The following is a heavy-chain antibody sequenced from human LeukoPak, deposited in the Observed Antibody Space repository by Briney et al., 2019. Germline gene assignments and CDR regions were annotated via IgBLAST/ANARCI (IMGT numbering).Heavy chain of an antibody. Sequence: SQTLSLTCTVSGGSISSGSYYWSWIRQPAGKGLEWIGRVYTSGSTNYNPSLKSRVTISVDTSKNQFSLKLSSVTAADTAVYYCARTQWLVRLFSIFWFDPWGQGTLVTVSS. CDR3: ARTQWLVRLFSIFWFDP. CDR1: GGSISSGSYY. V-gene: IGHV4-61*02. CDR2: VYTSGST. J-gene: IGHJ5*02. D-gene: IGHD6-19*01.